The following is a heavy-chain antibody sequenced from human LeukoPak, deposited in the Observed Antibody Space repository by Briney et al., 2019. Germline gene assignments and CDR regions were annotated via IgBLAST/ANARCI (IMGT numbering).Heavy chain of an antibody. V-gene: IGHV4-59*01. D-gene: IGHD5-24*01. Sequence: SETLSLTCTVSGGSISSYYWSWIRQPPGNGLEWIGYIYYSGSTNYNPSLKSRVTISVDTSKNQFSLKLSSVTAADTAVYYCARVVRWLQLYYFDYWGQGTLVTASS. J-gene: IGHJ4*02. CDR2: IYYSGST. CDR1: GGSISSYY. CDR3: ARVVRWLQLYYFDY.